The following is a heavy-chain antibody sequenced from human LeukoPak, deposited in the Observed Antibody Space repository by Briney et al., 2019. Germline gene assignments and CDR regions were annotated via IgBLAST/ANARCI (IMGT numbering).Heavy chain of an antibody. J-gene: IGHJ4*02. CDR1: GFTFSSYE. CDR2: ISSSGSTI. V-gene: IGHV3-48*03. D-gene: IGHD3/OR15-3a*01. Sequence: GGSLRLSCAASGFTFSSYEMNWVRQAPGKGLEWVSYISSSGSTIYYADSVKGRFTISRDNAKNSLYLQMNSLRAEDTAVYYCARGFRTGNDGQCFDYWGQGTLVTVSS. CDR3: ARGFRTGNDGQCFDY.